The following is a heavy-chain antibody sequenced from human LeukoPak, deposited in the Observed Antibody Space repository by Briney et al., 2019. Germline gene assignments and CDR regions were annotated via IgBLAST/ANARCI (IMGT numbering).Heavy chain of an antibody. CDR2: IYYSGST. J-gene: IGHJ3*02. Sequence: SETLSLTCTVSGGSISSYYWSWIRRPPGKGLEWIGYIYYSGSTNYNPSLKSRVTISVDTSKNQFSLKLSSVTAADTAVYYCARLLTVVTFRSGAFDIWGQGTMVTVSS. CDR3: ARLLTVVTFRSGAFDI. D-gene: IGHD4-23*01. V-gene: IGHV4-59*08. CDR1: GGSISSYY.